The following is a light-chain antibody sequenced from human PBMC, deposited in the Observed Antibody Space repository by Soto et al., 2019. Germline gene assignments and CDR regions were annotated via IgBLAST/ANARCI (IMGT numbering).Light chain of an antibody. CDR2: GNT. J-gene: IGLJ1*01. Sequence: QSVVTQPPSVSGAPGPRGTLSCTGSSSKIGAGYDVHWYLQLPGTAPKLLIYGNTNRPSGVPDRFSGSKSGSSASLAITGLQAEDEADYYCQSHDSSLHASVFGTGTKVTVL. V-gene: IGLV1-40*01. CDR3: QSHDSSLHASV. CDR1: SSKIGAGYD.